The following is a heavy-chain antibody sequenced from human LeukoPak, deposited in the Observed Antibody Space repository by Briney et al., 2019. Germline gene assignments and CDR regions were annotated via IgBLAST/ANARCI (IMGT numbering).Heavy chain of an antibody. CDR1: GFTFSSYA. V-gene: IGHV3-23*01. Sequence: GGSLRLSCAASGFTFSSYAMSWVRQAPGKGLEWVSAISGSGGSTYYADSVKGRFTISRDNSKNTLYLQMNSLRAEDTAVYYCTGKRGDYAYFDYWGQGTLVTVSS. D-gene: IGHD4-17*01. CDR3: TGKRGDYAYFDY. J-gene: IGHJ4*02. CDR2: ISGSGGST.